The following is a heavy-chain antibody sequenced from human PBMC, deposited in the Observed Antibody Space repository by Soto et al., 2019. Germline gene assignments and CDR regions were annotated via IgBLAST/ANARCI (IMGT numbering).Heavy chain of an antibody. D-gene: IGHD3-3*01. CDR1: GFTFSNSW. CDR3: AGGSYDLWNGYPYFDS. CDR2: IKQDGSEK. J-gene: IGHJ4*02. Sequence: PGGSLRLSCAASGFTFSNSWMNWVRQAPGKGLEWVANIKQDGSEKYYVDSVKGRFTISKDNAKNSLYLQMNSLRAEDTAVYYCAGGSYDLWNGYPYFDSWGQGTLVTVSS. V-gene: IGHV3-7*01.